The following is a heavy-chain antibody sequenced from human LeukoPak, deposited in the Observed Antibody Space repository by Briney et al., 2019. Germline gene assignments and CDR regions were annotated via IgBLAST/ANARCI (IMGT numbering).Heavy chain of an antibody. D-gene: IGHD5-12*01. CDR3: TTKVIRGNSGDDYDD. CDR2: ISSNGNDK. V-gene: IGHV3-30*03. CDR1: GVTFSNYG. J-gene: IGHJ4*02. Sequence: GGSLRLSCAASGVTFSNYGMHWVRQAPGRGLEWVALISSNGNDKLYGDSVKGRFTISRDDSKSTLYLQMNSLRVEDTAVYYCTTKVIRGNSGDDYDDWGQGTLVTVSS.